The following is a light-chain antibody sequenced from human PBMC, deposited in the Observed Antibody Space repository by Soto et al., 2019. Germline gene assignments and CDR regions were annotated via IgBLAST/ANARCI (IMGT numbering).Light chain of an antibody. Sequence: QSVLTQPASVSGSPGQSITISCTGTSSDVGGYNYVSWYQHHPGKAPKLIIYDVSNRPSGVSICFSGSKSDNTASLTISWLQPEDEADYHCSSYTTSNTRQIVFGTGTKVTVL. J-gene: IGLJ1*01. CDR2: DVS. CDR3: SSYTTSNTRQIV. CDR1: SSDVGGYNY. V-gene: IGLV2-14*03.